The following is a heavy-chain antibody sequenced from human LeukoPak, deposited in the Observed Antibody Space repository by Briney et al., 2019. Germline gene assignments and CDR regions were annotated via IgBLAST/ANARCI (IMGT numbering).Heavy chain of an antibody. D-gene: IGHD3-22*01. CDR3: ARSNRHYYDSSGYYGDAFDI. CDR2: IYPGDSDA. J-gene: IGHJ3*02. Sequence: PGESLKISCNSSGYIYTSYWIGWVRQMPGKGLEWMGIIYPGDSDARYSPSFQGQVTISADKSISTAYLQWSSLKASDTAMYYCARSNRHYYDSSGYYGDAFDIWGQGTMVTVSS. V-gene: IGHV5-51*01. CDR1: GYIYTSYW.